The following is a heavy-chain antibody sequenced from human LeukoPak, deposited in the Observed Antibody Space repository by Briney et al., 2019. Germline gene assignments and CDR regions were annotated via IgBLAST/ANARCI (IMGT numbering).Heavy chain of an antibody. CDR1: GFTFSSYA. Sequence: GSLRLSCAASGFTFSSYAMNWVRQAPGKGLEWVSAISGSGGSTYYADSVKGGFTISRDNSMNTLYLQMNSLRAEDTAVYYCAKDLTVVAQRAFDIWGQGTMVTVSS. CDR3: AKDLTVVAQRAFDI. CDR2: ISGSGGST. V-gene: IGHV3-23*01. D-gene: IGHD4-23*01. J-gene: IGHJ3*02.